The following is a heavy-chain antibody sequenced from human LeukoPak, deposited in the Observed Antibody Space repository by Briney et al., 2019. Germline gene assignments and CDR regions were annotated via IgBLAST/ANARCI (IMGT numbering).Heavy chain of an antibody. J-gene: IGHJ3*02. D-gene: IGHD6-13*01. CDR1: GGSISSGGYY. CDR2: IYYSGST. CDR3: ARDGAAAGHDAFDI. Sequence: SETLSLTCTVSGGSISSGGYYWSWIRQHPGKGLEWIGYIYYSGSTYYNPSLKSRVTISVDTSKNQFSLKLSSVTAADTAVYYCARDGAAAGHDAFDIWGQGTMVTVSS. V-gene: IGHV4-31*03.